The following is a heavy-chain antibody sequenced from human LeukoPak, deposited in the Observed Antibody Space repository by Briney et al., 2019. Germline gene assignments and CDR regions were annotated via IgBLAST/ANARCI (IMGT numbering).Heavy chain of an antibody. V-gene: IGHV3-48*01. D-gene: IGHD4-17*01. CDR2: ISSSSSTI. Sequence: GGSLRLSCAASGFTFSSYSMNWVRQAPGTGLEWVSYISSSSSTIYYADSVKGRFTISRDNAKNSLYLQMNSLRAEDTAVYYCARGDYGDYFYYYYYMDVWGKGTTVTVSS. J-gene: IGHJ6*03. CDR1: GFTFSSYS. CDR3: ARGDYGDYFYYYYYMDV.